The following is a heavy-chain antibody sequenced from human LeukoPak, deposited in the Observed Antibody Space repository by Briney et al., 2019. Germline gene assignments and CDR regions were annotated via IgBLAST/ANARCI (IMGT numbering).Heavy chain of an antibody. CDR3: ARSYDSSGYSFDY. Sequence: SETLSLTCTVSGDSISSSSFYWGWIRQPPGKGLEWIGYIYYSGSTNYNPSLKSRVTISVDTSKNQFSLKLSSVTAADTAVYYCARSYDSSGYSFDYWGQGTLVTVSS. J-gene: IGHJ4*02. D-gene: IGHD3-22*01. CDR2: IYYSGST. V-gene: IGHV4-61*05. CDR1: GDSISSSSFY.